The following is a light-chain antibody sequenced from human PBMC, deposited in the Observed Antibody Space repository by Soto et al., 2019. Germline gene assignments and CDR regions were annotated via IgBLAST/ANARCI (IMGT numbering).Light chain of an antibody. CDR3: SAYRRGIIV. V-gene: IGLV2-14*01. Sequence: QSALTQPASESGSPGQSITISCTGTNNDVGGHMYVSWYQHQAGKVPKLIIYEIDNRPSGVSERFSGSKSGNTASLTISGLQAEDEAAYYCSAYRRGIIVFGGGTKLTVL. J-gene: IGLJ2*01. CDR1: NNDVGGHMY. CDR2: EID.